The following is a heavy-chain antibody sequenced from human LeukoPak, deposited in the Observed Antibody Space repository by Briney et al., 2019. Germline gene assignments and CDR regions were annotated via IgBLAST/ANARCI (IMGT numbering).Heavy chain of an antibody. CDR2: ISGSGGST. D-gene: IGHD4-17*01. CDR1: GFTFSSYA. CDR3: AKGKRPHDYGDYATPYYLDY. Sequence: PGGSLRLSCAASGFTFSSYAMGWVRQAPGKGLEWVSAISGSGGSTYYADSVKGRFTTSRDNSKNTLYLQMNSLRAEDTAVYYCAKGKRPHDYGDYATPYYLDYWGQGTLVTVSS. J-gene: IGHJ4*02. V-gene: IGHV3-23*01.